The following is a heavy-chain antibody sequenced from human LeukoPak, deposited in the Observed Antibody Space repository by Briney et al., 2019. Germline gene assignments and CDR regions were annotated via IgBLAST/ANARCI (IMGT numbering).Heavy chain of an antibody. CDR3: ARVAVLTRSFDY. D-gene: IGHD4-23*01. Sequence: PSETLSLTCTVSGGSISSNTYYWGWIRQPPGKGLEWIGRFSITGGTYYNPSLKSRVTISLDTSRNQFSLSLNSVTAADSAQYYCARVAVLTRSFDYWGQGTRVSVSS. CDR1: GGSISSNTYY. V-gene: IGHV4-39*07. J-gene: IGHJ4*02. CDR2: FSITGGT.